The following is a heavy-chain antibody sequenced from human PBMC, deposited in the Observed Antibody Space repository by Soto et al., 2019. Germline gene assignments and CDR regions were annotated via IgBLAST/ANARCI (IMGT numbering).Heavy chain of an antibody. Sequence: QVQLQESGPGLVKPSGTLSLTCVVSGGSISSSNWWSWVRQPPGKGLEWIGEIYHSGSTNYNPSLESRVTISLDKSKNQFSLRLRSVTAADTAVYYCARGNYYDSSGYYFVGVTNTRLFDYWGQGTLVTVSS. J-gene: IGHJ4*02. V-gene: IGHV4-4*02. CDR1: GGSISSSNW. CDR2: IYHSGST. CDR3: ARGNYYDSSGYYFVGVTNTRLFDY. D-gene: IGHD3-22*01.